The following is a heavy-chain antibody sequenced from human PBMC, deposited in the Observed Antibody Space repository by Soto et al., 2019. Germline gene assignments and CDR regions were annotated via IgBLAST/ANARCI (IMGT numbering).Heavy chain of an antibody. D-gene: IGHD2-15*01. CDR1: GYSFKDHY. J-gene: IGHJ4*02. CDR2: INPSGEHT. V-gene: IGHV1-46*02. CDR3: ARISCKGGSCYFDFDH. Sequence: ASVKVSCKASGYSFKDHYMHWVRQAPGRGLEWVGIINPSGEHTNYAQQFRGRVAMTRDTSTSTACMELRSLRSEDTAVYFCARISCKGGSCYFDFDHWGQGTLVTVSS.